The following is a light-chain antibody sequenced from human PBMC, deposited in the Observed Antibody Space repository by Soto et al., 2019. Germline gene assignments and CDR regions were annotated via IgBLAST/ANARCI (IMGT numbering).Light chain of an antibody. Sequence: EIVLTQSPGTLSLSPGERATLSCRASQSVSNNYLAWYQQKPGQAPRLLIYGASNRATGIPDRFSGSGAGTDFTCTISSLVPEDFAVYYCQQYGSSGTCGQGTKVEIK. CDR2: GAS. CDR3: QQYGSSGT. CDR1: QSVSNNY. V-gene: IGKV3-20*01. J-gene: IGKJ1*01.